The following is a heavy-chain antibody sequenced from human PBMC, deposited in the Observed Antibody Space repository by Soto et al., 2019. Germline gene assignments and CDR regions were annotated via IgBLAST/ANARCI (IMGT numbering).Heavy chain of an antibody. CDR1: GGTFSSYT. CDR2: IIPILGIA. CDR3: ARDCSGGSRYSGWFDP. Sequence: QVQLVQSGAEVKKPGSSVKVSCKASGGTFSSYTISWVRQAPGQGLEWMGRIIPILGIANYAQKFQGRVTITADKSPSTAYMELSSLRSEDTAVYYCARDCSGGSRYSGWFDPWGQGTLVTVSS. J-gene: IGHJ5*02. D-gene: IGHD2-15*01. V-gene: IGHV1-69*08.